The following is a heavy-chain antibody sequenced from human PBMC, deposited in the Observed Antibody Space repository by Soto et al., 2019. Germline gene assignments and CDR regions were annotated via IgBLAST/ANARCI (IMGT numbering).Heavy chain of an antibody. CDR3: ARVTSNWFDP. CDR1: GGSISKYY. V-gene: IGHV4-4*07. Sequence: QVQLQESGPGLVKPSETLSLTCTVSGGSISKYYWTWIRQPAGKRLEWLGRVYSSGSPNYNPSLKSRLTMSVDTSKNQFSLKLTSVTAADTAVYYCARVTSNWFDPWGQGTLVTVSS. J-gene: IGHJ5*02. CDR2: VYSSGSP.